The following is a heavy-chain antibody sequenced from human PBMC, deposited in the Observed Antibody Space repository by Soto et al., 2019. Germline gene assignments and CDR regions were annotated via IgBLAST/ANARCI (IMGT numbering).Heavy chain of an antibody. Sequence: PSETLSLTCTVSGGSVSSGSYYWSWIRQPPGKGLEWIGYIYYSGSTNYNPSLKGRVTISVDTSKNQFSLKLSSVTAADTAVYYCAREGIAARLNYYYGMDVWGQGTTVTVSS. CDR1: GGSVSSGSYY. V-gene: IGHV4-61*01. CDR2: IYYSGST. D-gene: IGHD6-6*01. CDR3: AREGIAARLNYYYGMDV. J-gene: IGHJ6*02.